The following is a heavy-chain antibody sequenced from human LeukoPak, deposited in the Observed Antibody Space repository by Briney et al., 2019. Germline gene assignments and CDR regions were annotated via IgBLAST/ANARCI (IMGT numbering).Heavy chain of an antibody. CDR2: SYTSGSN. J-gene: IGHJ4*02. Sequence: PSETLSLTCSVSGGSISNYYWSWIRQPAGKGLEWIGRSYTSGSNKYNPSLKSRLTMSLDKSKNQFTLKLSSVIAAETAVYDCANLHRDSDGYYYVDNWGQGTLVTVSS. D-gene: IGHD3-22*01. CDR3: ANLHRDSDGYYYVDN. CDR1: GGSISNYY. V-gene: IGHV4-4*07.